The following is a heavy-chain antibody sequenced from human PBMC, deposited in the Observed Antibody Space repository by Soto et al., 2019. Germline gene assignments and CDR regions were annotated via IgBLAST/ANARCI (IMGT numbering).Heavy chain of an antibody. CDR2: INPNSGGT. V-gene: IGHV1-2*02. CDR3: ARGSCSGGRCYQHIRYYYGMDV. J-gene: IGHJ6*02. Sequence: ASVKGSFRASGYTFTGYYMHWVRQAPGQGLEWMGCINPNSGGTNYAQKFQGRVTMTRDTSISTAYMELSRLRSDDTAVYYCARGSCSGGRCYQHIRYYYGMDVWGQGTTVTVSS. D-gene: IGHD2-15*01. CDR1: GYTFTGYY.